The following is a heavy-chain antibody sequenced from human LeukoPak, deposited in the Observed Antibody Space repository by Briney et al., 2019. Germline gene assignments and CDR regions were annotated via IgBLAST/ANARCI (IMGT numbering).Heavy chain of an antibody. CDR3: AKNGGPHGMDV. D-gene: IGHD3-16*01. CDR2: IKHDGSET. J-gene: IGHJ6*02. V-gene: IGHV3-7*02. CDR1: GFTFSSIW. Sequence: GGSLRLSCATSGFTFSSIWMSWVRQAPGKGLEWVANIKHDGSETNYEDSVKGRFTISRDNAKNSLHLQMNSLRVEDTAVYYCAKNGGPHGMDVWGQGTTVTVSS.